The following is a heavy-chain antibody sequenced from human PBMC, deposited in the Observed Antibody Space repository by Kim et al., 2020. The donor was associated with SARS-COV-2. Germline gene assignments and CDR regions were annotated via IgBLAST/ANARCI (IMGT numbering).Heavy chain of an antibody. V-gene: IGHV1-18*01. CDR2: NSAYNGNT. D-gene: IGHD3-3*01. Sequence: ASVKVSCKASGYTFTSYGISWVRQAPGQGLEWMGWNSAYNGNTNYAQKLQGRVTITTDTSTSTAYMELRSLRSDDTAVYYCAREGGITIFGVVPPAGSYYYGMDVWGQGTTVTVSS. CDR3: AREGGITIFGVVPPAGSYYYGMDV. J-gene: IGHJ6*02. CDR1: GYTFTSYG.